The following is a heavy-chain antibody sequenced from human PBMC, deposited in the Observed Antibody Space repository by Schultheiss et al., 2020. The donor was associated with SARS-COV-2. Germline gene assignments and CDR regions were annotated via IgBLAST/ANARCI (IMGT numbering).Heavy chain of an antibody. CDR3: ARDGSSLYQIGYYYYYGMDV. V-gene: IGHV3-21*01. CDR2: ISSSSSYI. J-gene: IGHJ6*02. Sequence: GGSLRLSCAASGFTFSSYSMNWVRQAPGKGLEWVSSISSSSSYIYYADSVKGRFTISRDNAKNSLYLQMNSLRDEDTAVYYCARDGSSLYQIGYYYYYGMDVWGQGTTVTVSS. CDR1: GFTFSSYS. D-gene: IGHD6-13*01.